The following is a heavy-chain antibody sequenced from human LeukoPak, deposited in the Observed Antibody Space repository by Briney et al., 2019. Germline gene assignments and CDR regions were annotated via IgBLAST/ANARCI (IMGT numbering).Heavy chain of an antibody. CDR3: ARSFGAATNLHQLYYYYGMDV. J-gene: IGHJ6*02. CDR2: IIPIFGTA. V-gene: IGHV1-69*13. CDR1: GYTFTGYY. Sequence: GASVKVSCKASGYTFTGYYMHWVRQAPGQGLEWMGGIIPIFGTANYAQKFQGRVTITADESTSTAYMELSSLRSEDTAVYYCARSFGAATNLHQLYYYYGMDVWGQGTTVTVSS. D-gene: IGHD2-2*01.